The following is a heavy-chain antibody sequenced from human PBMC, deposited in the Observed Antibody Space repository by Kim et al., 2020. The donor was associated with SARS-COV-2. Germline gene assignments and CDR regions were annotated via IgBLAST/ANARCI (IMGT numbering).Heavy chain of an antibody. CDR2: IYFSGST. V-gene: IGHV4-39*02. CDR3: ARDPSTFYYDSSGYSTFDH. J-gene: IGHJ4*02. D-gene: IGHD3-22*01. CDR1: GGSISTHSYY. Sequence: SETLSLTCIVSGGSISTHSYYWGWIRQPPGKGLEWIGSIYFSGSTYYNPSLKSRVTISVDTSKNQFSLKLTSVTAADTAVYFCARDPSTFYYDSSGYSTFDHWGQGTLVTVSS.